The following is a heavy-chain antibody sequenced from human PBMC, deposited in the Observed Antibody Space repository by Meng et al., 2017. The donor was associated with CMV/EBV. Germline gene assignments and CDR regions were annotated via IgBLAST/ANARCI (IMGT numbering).Heavy chain of an antibody. D-gene: IGHD7-27*01. CDR1: GFTFSSYS. V-gene: IGHV3-21*01. CDR3: ARESTGDWFDP. J-gene: IGHJ5*02. CDR2: IRSSSSYI. Sequence: QLLCSGGGVVKPGESLRLSCAASGFTFSSYSMNWVRQAPGKGLEWVSSIRSSSSYIYYADSVKGRFTISRDNAKNSLYLQMNSLRAEDTAVYYCARESTGDWFDPWGQGTLVTVSS.